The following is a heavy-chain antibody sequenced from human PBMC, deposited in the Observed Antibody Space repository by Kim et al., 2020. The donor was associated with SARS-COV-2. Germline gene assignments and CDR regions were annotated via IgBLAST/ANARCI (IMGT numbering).Heavy chain of an antibody. CDR3: AKDGISGFWSGNWFDP. J-gene: IGHJ5*02. CDR2: ISYDGSNK. V-gene: IGHV3-30*18. Sequence: GGSLRLSCAASGFTFSSYGMHWVRQAPGKGLEWVAVISYDGSNKYYADCVKGRFTISRDNSKNTLYLQMNSLRAEDTAVYYCAKDGISGFWSGNWFDPWGXGTLVTVSS. D-gene: IGHD3-3*01. CDR1: GFTFSSYG.